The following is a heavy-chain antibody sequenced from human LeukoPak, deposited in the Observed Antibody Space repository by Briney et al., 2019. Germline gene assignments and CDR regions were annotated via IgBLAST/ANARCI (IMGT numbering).Heavy chain of an antibody. D-gene: IGHD3-3*01. Sequence: GGSLRLSCAASGFTVSTNYMSWVRQAPGKKLEWVSDIYSDGSTFYADSVKGRFTISRDDSKNTLYLQMNSLRAEDTAVYHCARYDFILISYFDLWGRGTLVTVSS. CDR3: ARYDFILISYFDL. V-gene: IGHV3-53*01. J-gene: IGHJ2*01. CDR1: GFTVSTNY. CDR2: IYSDGST.